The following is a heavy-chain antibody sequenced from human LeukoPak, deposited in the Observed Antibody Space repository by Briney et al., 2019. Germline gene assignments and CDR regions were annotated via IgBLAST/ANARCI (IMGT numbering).Heavy chain of an antibody. J-gene: IGHJ4*02. CDR2: IIPIFGTA. CDR3: ARSTVGATTLAY. Sequence: SVKVSCKASGGTFSSYAMSWARQAPGQGLEWMGGIIPIFGTANYAQTFQGRVTITADGSTSTAYMELSSLRSEDTAVYYCARSTVGATTLAYWGQGTLVTVSS. CDR1: GGTFSSYA. V-gene: IGHV1-69*01. D-gene: IGHD1-26*01.